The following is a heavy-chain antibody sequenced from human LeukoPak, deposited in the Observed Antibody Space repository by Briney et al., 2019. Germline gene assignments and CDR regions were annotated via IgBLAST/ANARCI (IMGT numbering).Heavy chain of an antibody. D-gene: IGHD5-12*01. CDR2: VRCSGSDK. CDR1: GFTFSTYG. V-gene: IGHV3-23*01. J-gene: IGHJ4*02. Sequence: PGGSLRLSCAASGFTFSTYGMHWVRQAPGKGLEWVAAVRCSGSDKYYADSVKGRFTISRDNSKNTLHLQLNSLRAEDTAIYYCTKTSRVESAYDYPFDYWGQGTLVTVSS. CDR3: TKTSRVESAYDYPFDY.